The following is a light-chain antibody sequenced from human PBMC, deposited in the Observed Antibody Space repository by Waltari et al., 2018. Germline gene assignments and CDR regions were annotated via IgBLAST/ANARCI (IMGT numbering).Light chain of an antibody. V-gene: IGLV3-25*03. J-gene: IGLJ2*01. CDR2: QDN. Sequence: SYELTQPPPVSVSPGQTARITCSGDALPRQYNSWYQQNPGQAPLLVIFQDNERPSGMREGFSGSSSGTTVSLTISGVQAEDEADYYCQSADSSISYVVFGGGTKLTVL. CDR3: QSADSSISYVV. CDR1: ALPRQY.